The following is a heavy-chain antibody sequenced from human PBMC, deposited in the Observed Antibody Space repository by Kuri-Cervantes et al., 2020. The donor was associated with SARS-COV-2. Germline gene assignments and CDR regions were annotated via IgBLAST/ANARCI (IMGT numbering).Heavy chain of an antibody. Sequence: SVKVSCKASGYTFSSYAISWVRQAPGQGLEWMGGIIPIFGTANYAQKFQGRVTITADKSTSTAYMELSSLRSEDTAVYYCAREGAGTLYTSRYYGMDVWGQGTTVTVSS. CDR3: AREGAGTLYTSRYYGMDV. CDR2: IIPIFGTA. CDR1: GYTFSSYA. D-gene: IGHD3-10*01. J-gene: IGHJ6*02. V-gene: IGHV1-69*06.